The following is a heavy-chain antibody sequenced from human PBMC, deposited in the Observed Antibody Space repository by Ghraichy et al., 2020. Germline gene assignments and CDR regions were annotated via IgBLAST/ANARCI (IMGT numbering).Heavy chain of an antibody. CDR2: VYYSGAT. CDR3: TGEGNYDTTDSLRDQ. V-gene: IGHV4-59*01. J-gene: IGHJ4*02. CDR1: GASISRFY. Sequence: SETLSLTCIVSGASISRFYWSWVRQPPGKGLEWIGYVYYSGATTHNPSLKGRVTVSIDTSKNQFSLKLNSVTAADTAVYFCTGEGNYDTTDSLRDQWGPGTLVTVAS. D-gene: IGHD3-16*01.